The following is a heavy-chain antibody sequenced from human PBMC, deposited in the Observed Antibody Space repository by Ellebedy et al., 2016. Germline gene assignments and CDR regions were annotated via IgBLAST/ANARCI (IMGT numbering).Heavy chain of an antibody. CDR3: ARASGPGIAAAGTS. D-gene: IGHD6-13*01. CDR1: GFTFADYG. Sequence: GGSLRLSCAASGFTFADYGMSWVRQAPGKGLEWVSGINWNGGSTGYADSVKGRFTISRDNAKNSLYLQMKSLRAEDTALYHCARASGPGIAAAGTSWGQGTLVTVSS. V-gene: IGHV3-20*01. J-gene: IGHJ4*02. CDR2: INWNGGST.